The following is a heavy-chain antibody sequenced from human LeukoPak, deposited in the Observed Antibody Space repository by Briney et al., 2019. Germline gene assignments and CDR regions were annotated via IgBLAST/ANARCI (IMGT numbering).Heavy chain of an antibody. CDR1: GFTFSSYS. V-gene: IGHV3-21*01. D-gene: IGHD6-19*01. Sequence: GGSLRLSCAASGFTFSSYSMNWVCQAPGKGLEWVSSISSSSSYIYYADSVKGRFTISRDNAKNSLYLQMNSLRAEDTAVYYCARDLGSSGGQDAFDIWGQGTMVTVSS. CDR3: ARDLGSSGGQDAFDI. J-gene: IGHJ3*02. CDR2: ISSSSSYI.